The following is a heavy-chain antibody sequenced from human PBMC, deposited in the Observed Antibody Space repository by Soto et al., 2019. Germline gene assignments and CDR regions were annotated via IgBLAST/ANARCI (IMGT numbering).Heavy chain of an antibody. CDR3: ARDRQYSSSWLDY. D-gene: IGHD6-13*01. CDR1: GFTFSSYA. CDR2: ISYDGSNK. V-gene: IGHV3-30-3*01. J-gene: IGHJ4*02. Sequence: GGSLRLSCAASGFTFSSYAMHWVRQAPGKGLEWVAVISYDGSNKYYADSVKGRFTISRDNSKNTLYLQMNSLRAEDTAVYYCARDRQYSSSWLDYWGQGTLVTISS.